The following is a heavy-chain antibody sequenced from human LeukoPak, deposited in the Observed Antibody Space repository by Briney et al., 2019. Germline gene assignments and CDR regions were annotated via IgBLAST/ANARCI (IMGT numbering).Heavy chain of an antibody. CDR3: PRKYDSSGYFDY. D-gene: IGHD3-22*01. V-gene: IGHV3-23*01. J-gene: IGHJ4*02. CDR1: GFTFIRYA. CDR2: ISGNGDSA. Sequence: GGSLRLSCEASGFTFIRYAMSWVRQAPGKGLEWVSTISGNGDSAYYADSVKGRLTISRDNSKNTLYLQMDSLRAEDTAVYYCPRKYDSSGYFDYWGQGTLVTVSS.